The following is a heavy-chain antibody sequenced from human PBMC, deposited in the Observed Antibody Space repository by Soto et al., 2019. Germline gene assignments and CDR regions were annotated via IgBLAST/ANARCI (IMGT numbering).Heavy chain of an antibody. J-gene: IGHJ6*02. CDR2: IYSGGST. Sequence: EVQLVESGGGLVQPGGSLRLSCAASGFTVSNNYMSWVRQAPGKGLEWVSVIYSGGSTYYADSVKGRFTVSRDNSKNTLSFQLNCLGAEVTSVYYCASVEPIISGYASQGFYYNFGMDVWGQGTTVTLSS. V-gene: IGHV3-66*01. CDR3: ASVEPIISGYASQGFYYNFGMDV. CDR1: GFTVSNNY. D-gene: IGHD5-12*01.